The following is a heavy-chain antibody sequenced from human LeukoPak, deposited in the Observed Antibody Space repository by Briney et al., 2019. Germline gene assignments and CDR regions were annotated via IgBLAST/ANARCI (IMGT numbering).Heavy chain of an antibody. CDR1: GFTFSSYS. CDR3: AREFNDYGDYYGMDV. J-gene: IGHJ6*02. CDR2: ISSSSSYI. D-gene: IGHD4-17*01. V-gene: IGHV3-21*01. Sequence: GGSLRLSCAASGFTFSSYSMNWVRQAPGKGLEWVSSISSSSSYIYYADSVKGRFTISRDNAKNSLYLQMNSLRAEDTAVYYCAREFNDYGDYYGMDVWGQGTTVTVSS.